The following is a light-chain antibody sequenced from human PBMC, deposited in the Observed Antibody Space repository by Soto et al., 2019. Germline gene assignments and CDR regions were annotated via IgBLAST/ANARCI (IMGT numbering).Light chain of an antibody. CDR2: GAS. V-gene: IGKV3-20*01. J-gene: IGKJ4*01. CDR3: QQYGTSPLT. CDR1: QSVTSNY. Sequence: EIVLTQSPGTLSLSPGERATISCRASQSVTSNYLAWYQQRPGQAPRLLIYGASSRATGIPDRFSGSGSGTDVTLTISRLEPEDLAEYYCQQYGTSPLTFGGGTKVEIK.